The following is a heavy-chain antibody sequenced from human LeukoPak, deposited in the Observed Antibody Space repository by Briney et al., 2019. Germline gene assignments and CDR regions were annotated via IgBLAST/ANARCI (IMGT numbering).Heavy chain of an antibody. CDR1: GFTVSSNY. D-gene: IGHD5-18*01. J-gene: IGHJ4*02. Sequence: GGSLRLSCAASGFTVSSNYMSWVRQAPGKGLEWVSVIYSGGSTYYADSVKGRFTISRDNSKNTLYLQMNSLRAEDMAVYYCARFSDTAMSFDYWGQGTVVTVSS. V-gene: IGHV3-66*01. CDR3: ARFSDTAMSFDY. CDR2: IYSGGST.